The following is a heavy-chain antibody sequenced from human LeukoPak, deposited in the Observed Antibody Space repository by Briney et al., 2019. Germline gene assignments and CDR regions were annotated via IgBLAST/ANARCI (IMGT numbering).Heavy chain of an antibody. CDR1: GFTFSSYW. V-gene: IGHV3-74*01. CDR3: ARGRGTVTGNYFDY. CDR2: INSDGSST. Sequence: GGSLRLSCAASGFTFSSYWMHWVRQAPGKGLVWFSRINSDGSSTSYADSVKGRFTISRDNAKNTLYLQMSSLRAEDTAVYYCARGRGTVTGNYFDYWGQGTLVTVSS. D-gene: IGHD4-11*01. J-gene: IGHJ4*02.